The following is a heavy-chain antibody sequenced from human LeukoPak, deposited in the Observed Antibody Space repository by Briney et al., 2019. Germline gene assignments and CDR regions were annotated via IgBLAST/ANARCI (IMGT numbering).Heavy chain of an antibody. CDR2: ISSSSSTI. D-gene: IGHD1-26*01. J-gene: IGHJ6*03. CDR3: AREWDLRDYYYYYYMDV. Sequence: GGSLRLSCAASGFTFSSYSMNWVRQAPGKGLEWVSYISSSSSTIYYADSVKGRFTISRDNAKNSLYLQMNSLRAEDTAVYYCAREWDLRDYYYYYYMDVWGKGTTVTVSS. CDR1: GFTFSSYS. V-gene: IGHV3-48*01.